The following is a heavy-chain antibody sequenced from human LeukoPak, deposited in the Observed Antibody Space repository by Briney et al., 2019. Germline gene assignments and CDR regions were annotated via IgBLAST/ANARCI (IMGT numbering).Heavy chain of an antibody. V-gene: IGHV4-39*02. J-gene: IGHJ4*02. CDR2: IDYSGST. Sequence: SETLSLTCTVPGGSISSSSYYWGWIRQPPGKGLEWIGSIDYSGSTYYNPSLKSRVTISVDTSKNQFSLKLSSVTAADTAVYYCARDRTGLDYWGQGTLVTVSS. CDR3: ARDRTGLDY. CDR1: GGSISSSSYY.